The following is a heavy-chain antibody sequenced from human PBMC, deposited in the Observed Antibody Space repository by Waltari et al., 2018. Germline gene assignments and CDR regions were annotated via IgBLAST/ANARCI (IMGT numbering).Heavy chain of an antibody. J-gene: IGHJ4*02. D-gene: IGHD7-27*01. V-gene: IGHV4-59*01. Sequence: QVQLQESGPGLVKPSETLSLTCPVPGGPISSSRSWIRQPPGKGLEWIGYIYYTGGATYNPSLRSRVTISIDTSKNQISLDLNSVTAADTALYYCARERTEAWGPKPLEYWGQGILVTVSS. CDR3: ARERTEAWGPKPLEY. CDR1: GGPISSSR. CDR2: IYYTGGA.